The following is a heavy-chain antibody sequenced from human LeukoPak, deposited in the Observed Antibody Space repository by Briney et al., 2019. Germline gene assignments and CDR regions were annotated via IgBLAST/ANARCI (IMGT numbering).Heavy chain of an antibody. CDR1: GFTVSNNY. CDR3: ARDDWFDP. CDR2: IYTGGTT. Sequence: PGGSLRLSCAASGFTVSNNYMSWVRQAPGKGLEWVSVIYTGGTTYYADSVKGRFTISSDNSKNTLYLQMNTLRAEDTAVYYCARDDWFDPWGQGTLVTVSS. J-gene: IGHJ5*02. V-gene: IGHV3-53*01.